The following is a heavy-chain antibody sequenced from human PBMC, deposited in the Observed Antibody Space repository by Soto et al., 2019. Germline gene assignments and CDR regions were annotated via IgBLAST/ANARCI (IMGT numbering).Heavy chain of an antibody. J-gene: IGHJ4*02. CDR2: ISYDGSNK. CDR3: ARGPSGFLDH. D-gene: IGHD3-3*01. V-gene: IGHV3-30-3*01. Sequence: ESGGGVVQPGRSLRLSCAASGFTFSSYAMHWVRQAPGKGLEWVAVISYDGSNKYYADSVKGRFTISRDNSKNTLYLQMNSLRAEDTAVYYCARGPSGFLDHWGQGTLVTVSS. CDR1: GFTFSSYA.